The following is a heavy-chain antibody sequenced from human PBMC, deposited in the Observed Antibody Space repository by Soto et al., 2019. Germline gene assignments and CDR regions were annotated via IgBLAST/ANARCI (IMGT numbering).Heavy chain of an antibody. D-gene: IGHD2-15*01. CDR3: ARDLGGCGVNCYPL. Sequence: EVQLLESGGGLVKPGGSLRLSCSASGFSFIPYRINWFRRAPGKGLEWVSSFRGGNSSYADSVKGRFTISTNNAENSLSRQMNSLRADDTAVYYCARDLGGCGVNCYPLWGQGAMVTVS. CDR1: GFSFIPYR. CDR2: FRGGNS. J-gene: IGHJ3*01. V-gene: IGHV3-21*01.